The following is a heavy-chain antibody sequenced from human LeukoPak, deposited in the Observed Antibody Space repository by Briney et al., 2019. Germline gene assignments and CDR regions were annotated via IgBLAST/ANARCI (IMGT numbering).Heavy chain of an antibody. CDR1: GFTFSSYA. V-gene: IGHV3-30*02. J-gene: IGHJ1*01. D-gene: IGHD6-6*01. Sequence: GGSLRLSCAASGFTFSSYAMSWVRQAPGKGLEWVAFIRYDGSNKYYADSVKGRFTISRDNSKNTLYLQMNSLRAEDTAVYYCAKEEGYRVYQRSEYFQHWGQGTLVTVSS. CDR3: AKEEGYRVYQRSEYFQH. CDR2: IRYDGSNK.